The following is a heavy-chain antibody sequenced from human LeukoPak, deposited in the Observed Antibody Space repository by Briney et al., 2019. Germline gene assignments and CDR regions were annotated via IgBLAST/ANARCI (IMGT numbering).Heavy chain of an antibody. J-gene: IGHJ4*02. CDR2: IYTSGST. V-gene: IGHV4-4*07. Sequence: PSETLSLTCAASVSSISSYYGSGIRQPAGKGRGWIGRIYTSGSTHYNPSLKSRVTMSVDTSKNQFSLKLSSVTAVDTAVYYCAREPKSSVRGAIDYWGQGALVTVSS. D-gene: IGHD3-10*01. CDR3: AREPKSSVRGAIDY. CDR1: VSSISSYY.